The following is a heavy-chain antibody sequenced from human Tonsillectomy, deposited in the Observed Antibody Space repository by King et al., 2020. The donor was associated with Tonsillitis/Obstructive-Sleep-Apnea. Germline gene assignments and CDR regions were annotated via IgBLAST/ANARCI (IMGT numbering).Heavy chain of an antibody. CDR2: ISSNGGST. V-gene: IGHV3-64D*06. CDR1: GFTFSSYA. J-gene: IGHJ6*03. Sequence: VQLVESGGGLVQPGGSLRLSCSASGFTFSSYAMHWVRQAPGKGLEYVSAISSNGGSTYYADSVKGRFTISRDNSKNTLYLQMSSLGAEDTAVYYCVKDSGGYSYGYYYYYYMDVWGKGTTVTVSS. CDR3: VKDSGGYSYGYYYYYYMDV. D-gene: IGHD5-18*01.